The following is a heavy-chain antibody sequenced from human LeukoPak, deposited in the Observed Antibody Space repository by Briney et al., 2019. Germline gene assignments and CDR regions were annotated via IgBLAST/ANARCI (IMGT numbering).Heavy chain of an antibody. D-gene: IGHD1-26*01. CDR1: GYTFTSYD. J-gene: IGHJ3*02. Sequence: ASVKVSCKASGYTFTSYDINWVRQATGQGLEWMGWMNPNSGNTGYAQKFQGRVTITRNTSISTAYMELSSLRSEDTAVYYCARGSGSYGGDAFDIWGQGTMVTVSS. V-gene: IGHV1-8*03. CDR2: MNPNSGNT. CDR3: ARGSGSYGGDAFDI.